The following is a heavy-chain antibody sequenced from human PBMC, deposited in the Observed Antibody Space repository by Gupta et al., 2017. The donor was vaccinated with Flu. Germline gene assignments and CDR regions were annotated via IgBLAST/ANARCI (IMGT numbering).Heavy chain of an antibody. V-gene: IGHV4-34*01. J-gene: IGHJ6*02. CDR2: INHSGST. D-gene: IGHD2-21*02. Sequence: QVQLQQWGAGLLKPSETLSLTCAVYGGSFSGYYWSWIRQPPGKGLEWIGEINHSGSTNYNPSLKSRVTISVDTSKNQFSLKLSSVTAADTAVYYCARVIVVVTPVDYYYYGMDVWGQGTTVTVSS. CDR1: GGSFSGYY. CDR3: ARVIVVVTPVDYYYYGMDV.